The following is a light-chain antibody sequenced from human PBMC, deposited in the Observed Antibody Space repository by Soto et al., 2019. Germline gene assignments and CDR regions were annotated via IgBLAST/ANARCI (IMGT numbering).Light chain of an antibody. CDR3: NSYTSSSTP. V-gene: IGLV2-14*02. Sequence: QSVLTQPASVSGSPGQSITISCTGTSSDVGSYNLVSWYQHHPGTIPKLMIYEGSRRPSGVSNRFSGSKSGNTASLTISGLQAEEEADYYCNSYTSSSTPLGTGTKVTVL. CDR2: EGS. J-gene: IGLJ1*01. CDR1: SSDVGSYNL.